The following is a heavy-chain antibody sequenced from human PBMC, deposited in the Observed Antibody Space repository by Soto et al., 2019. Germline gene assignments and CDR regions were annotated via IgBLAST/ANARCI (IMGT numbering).Heavy chain of an antibody. V-gene: IGHV3-21*02. CDR1: GLTFSTYS. D-gene: IGHD6-19*01. Sequence: EVQLVESGGGLVRPGGSLRLSCVVSGLTFSTYSMNWVRQTPGKGLEWVSSISRTSSYIYYRDSVKGRFTISRDNAKNSLYLQMNGLRVEDTAVYYCVSDQKREHFETSGPNWFATCGQGTLVTVSS. J-gene: IGHJ5*02. CDR3: VSDQKREHFETSGPNWFAT. CDR2: ISRTSSYI.